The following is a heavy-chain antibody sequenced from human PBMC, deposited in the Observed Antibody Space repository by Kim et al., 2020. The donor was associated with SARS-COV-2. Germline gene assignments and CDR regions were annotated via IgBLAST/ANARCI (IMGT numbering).Heavy chain of an antibody. CDR2: ISSSSNYI. Sequence: GGSLRLSCAASGFTFSSYSMNWVRQAPGKGLEWVSSISSSSNYIYYADSVKGRFTISRDNAKNSLYLQMNNLRAEDTAVYYCATEGAYTNKWLYWGQGTLVTVSS. CDR3: ATEGAYTNKWLY. V-gene: IGHV3-21*01. D-gene: IGHD3-16*01. CDR1: GFTFSSYS. J-gene: IGHJ4*02.